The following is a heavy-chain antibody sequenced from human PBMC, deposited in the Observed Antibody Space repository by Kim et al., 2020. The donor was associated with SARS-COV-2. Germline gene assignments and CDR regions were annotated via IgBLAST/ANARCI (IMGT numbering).Heavy chain of an antibody. Sequence: SETLSLTCAVYGGSFSGYYWSWIRQPPGKGLEWIGEINHSGSTNYNPSLKSRVTISVDTSKNQFSLKLSSVTAADTAVYYCARGQFGPSPRFFRSIVTSKNDAFDIWGQGTMVTVSS. J-gene: IGHJ3*02. CDR2: INHSGST. CDR1: GGSFSGYY. V-gene: IGHV4-34*01. D-gene: IGHD3-3*01. CDR3: ARGQFGPSPRFFRSIVTSKNDAFDI.